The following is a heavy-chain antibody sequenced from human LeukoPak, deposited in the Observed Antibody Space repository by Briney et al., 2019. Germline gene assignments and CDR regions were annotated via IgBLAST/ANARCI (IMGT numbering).Heavy chain of an antibody. D-gene: IGHD6-19*01. Sequence: PSETLSLTCTVSGFSISSYYWSWIRQPPGKGLEWIGYIYYTGSTNYNPSLKSRVTISPDTSKNQFSLKLSSVTAADTAVYYCARNSPDVPGIAVADTSPVDYFDYWGQGTLVTVSS. CDR1: GFSISSYY. CDR2: IYYTGST. CDR3: ARNSPDVPGIAVADTSPVDYFDY. J-gene: IGHJ4*02. V-gene: IGHV4-59*01.